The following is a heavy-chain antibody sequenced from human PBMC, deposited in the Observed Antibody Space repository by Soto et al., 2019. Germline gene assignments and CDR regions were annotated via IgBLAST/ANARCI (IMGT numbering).Heavy chain of an antibody. Sequence: SETLSLTCAFYGWSFSGYCWSWIRQPPGKGLEWIGEINHSGSTNYNPSLKSRVTISVDTSKNQFSLKLSSVTAADTAVYYCARGLPYYYDSSGYYYFDYWGQGTLVTVSS. CDR2: INHSGST. V-gene: IGHV4-34*01. CDR1: GWSFSGYC. D-gene: IGHD3-22*01. CDR3: ARGLPYYYDSSGYYYFDY. J-gene: IGHJ4*02.